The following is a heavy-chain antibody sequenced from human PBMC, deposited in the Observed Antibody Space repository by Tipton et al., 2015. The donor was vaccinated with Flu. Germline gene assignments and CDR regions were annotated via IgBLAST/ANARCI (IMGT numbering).Heavy chain of an antibody. CDR2: ISWNSGSI. D-gene: IGHD3-10*01. V-gene: IGHV3-9*01. CDR3: AKDKRDYYGSGSYYAYYYYMDV. CDR1: GFTFDDYA. J-gene: IGHJ6*03. Sequence: SLRLSCAASGFTFDDYAMHWVRQAPGKGLEWVSGISWNSGSIGYADSVKGRFTISRDNAKNSLYLQMNSLRAEDTALYYCAKDKRDYYGSGSYYAYYYYMDVWGKGTTVTVSS.